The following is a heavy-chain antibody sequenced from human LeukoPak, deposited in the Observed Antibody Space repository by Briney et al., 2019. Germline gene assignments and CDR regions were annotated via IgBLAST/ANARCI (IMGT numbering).Heavy chain of an antibody. CDR3: AAQYYYDSSGYYSGDY. CDR2: IIPIFGTA. CDR1: GGTFSSYA. Sequence: GASVKVSCKASGGTFSSYAISWVRQAPGQGREWMGGIIPIFGTANYAKKFQGRVTITADESTSTAYLELSSMRSEDTAVYYCAAQYYYDSSGYYSGDYWGQGTLVTVSS. J-gene: IGHJ4*02. D-gene: IGHD3-22*01. V-gene: IGHV1-69*13.